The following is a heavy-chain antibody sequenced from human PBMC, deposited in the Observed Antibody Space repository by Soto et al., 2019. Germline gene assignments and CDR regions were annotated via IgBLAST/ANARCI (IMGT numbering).Heavy chain of an antibody. D-gene: IGHD2-21*01. Sequence: QVQLVQSVAEVKEPRASLKVSCKASGYTLTNYPMHSVCQAPGRRLEWLGWINSGDVNTKCSPKFQRRVTIARDTSAVTIYMELSRLTLEDTSVYDCASGHCVGECSIDYWGQGTLVTVSS. CDR3: ASGHCVGECSIDY. V-gene: IGHV1-3*01. J-gene: IGHJ4*02. CDR1: GYTLTNYP. CDR2: INSGDVNT.